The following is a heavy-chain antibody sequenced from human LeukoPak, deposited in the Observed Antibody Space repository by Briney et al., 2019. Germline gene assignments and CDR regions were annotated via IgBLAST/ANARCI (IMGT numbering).Heavy chain of an antibody. D-gene: IGHD2-8*01. Sequence: GGSLRLSCAASGFALDEYGMNWVRQAPGKGLEWVSAINWNSETTGYGDSVKGRFTISRDNAKNSLYLQMNGLRVEDTAVYYCVRRDADRLHYMLHCMDVWGRGTTVTVSS. CDR3: VRRDADRLHYMLHCMDV. J-gene: IGHJ6*03. CDR1: GFALDEYG. CDR2: INWNSETT. V-gene: IGHV3-20*04.